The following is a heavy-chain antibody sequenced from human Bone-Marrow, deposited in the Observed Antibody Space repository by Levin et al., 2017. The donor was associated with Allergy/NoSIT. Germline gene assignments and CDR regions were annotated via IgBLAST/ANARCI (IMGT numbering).Heavy chain of an antibody. D-gene: IGHD3-10*01. CDR1: GYTFTGYY. V-gene: IGHV1-2*02. Sequence: ASVKVSCKASGYTFTGYYMHWVRQAPGQGLEWMGWINPNSGGTNYAQKFQGRVTMTRDTSISTAYMELSRLRSDDTAVYYCARDRDYYGSGRLYSSDWGQGTLVTVSS. CDR3: ARDRDYYGSGRLYSSD. J-gene: IGHJ4*02. CDR2: INPNSGGT.